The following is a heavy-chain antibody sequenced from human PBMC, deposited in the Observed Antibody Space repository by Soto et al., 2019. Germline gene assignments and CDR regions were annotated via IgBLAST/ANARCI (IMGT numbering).Heavy chain of an antibody. CDR3: ARHGWGLLWFGEYYSPYYFDY. CDR1: GGSISSSSYY. V-gene: IGHV4-39*01. Sequence: SETLSLTCTVSGGSISSSSYYWGWIRQPPGKGLEWIGSIYYSGSTYYNPSLKSRVTISVDTSKNQFSLKLCSVTAADTAVYYCARHGWGLLWFGEYYSPYYFDYWGQGTLVTVSS. J-gene: IGHJ4*02. D-gene: IGHD3-10*01. CDR2: IYYSGST.